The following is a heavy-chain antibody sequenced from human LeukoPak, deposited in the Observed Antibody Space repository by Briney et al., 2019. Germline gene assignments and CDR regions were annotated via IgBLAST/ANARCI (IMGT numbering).Heavy chain of an antibody. Sequence: SETLSLTCTVSGGSIRSYYWSWIRQPPGKGLEWIGYIYYSGSTNYNPSLKSRVTISVDTSKNQFSLKLSSVTAADTAVYYCARAYSSGWKQNLHDAFDIWGQGTMVTVSS. CDR1: GGSIRSYY. D-gene: IGHD6-19*01. CDR2: IYYSGST. J-gene: IGHJ3*02. V-gene: IGHV4-59*01. CDR3: ARAYSSGWKQNLHDAFDI.